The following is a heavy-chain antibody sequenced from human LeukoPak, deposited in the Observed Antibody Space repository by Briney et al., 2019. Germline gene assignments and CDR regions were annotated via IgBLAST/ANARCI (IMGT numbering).Heavy chain of an antibody. CDR1: GFTFSSYD. D-gene: IGHD3-22*01. V-gene: IGHV3-48*03. CDR3: ARDLQFYYDSSGYYYPSHYFDY. CDR2: MSSSGSTI. Sequence: GGSLRLSCAASGFTFSSYDMNWVRQAPGKGLEWVSYMSSSGSTIYYADSVKGRFTISRGNAKNSLYLQMNSLRAEDTAVYYCARDLQFYYDSSGYYYPSHYFDYWGQGTLVTVSS. J-gene: IGHJ4*02.